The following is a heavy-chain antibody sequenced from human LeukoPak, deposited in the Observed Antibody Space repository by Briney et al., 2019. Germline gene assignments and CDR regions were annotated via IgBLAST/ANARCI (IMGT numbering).Heavy chain of an antibody. CDR3: ARAAYDSSGYYPDY. CDR1: GFTFSSYA. D-gene: IGHD3-22*01. Sequence: GGSLRLSCAASGFTFSSYAMHWVRQAPGKGLEYVSAIGSNGGSTYYANSVKGRFTISRDNSKNTLYLQMGSLRAEDMAVYYRARAAYDSSGYYPDYWGQGPLVTVSS. CDR2: IGSNGGST. V-gene: IGHV3-64*01. J-gene: IGHJ4*02.